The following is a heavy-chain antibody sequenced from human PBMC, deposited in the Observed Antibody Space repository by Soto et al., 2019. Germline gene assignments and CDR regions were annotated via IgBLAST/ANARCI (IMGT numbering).Heavy chain of an antibody. V-gene: IGHV3-33*01. J-gene: IGHJ6*02. CDR3: ARNYLHNYDILTLYGMDV. Sequence: GGSLRLSCAASGFTFSSYGMHWVRQAPGKGLEWVAVIWYDGSNKYYADSVKGRFTISRDNSKNTLYLQMNSLRAEDTAVYYCARNYLHNYDILTLYGMDVWGQGTTVTVSS. CDR1: GFTFSSYG. D-gene: IGHD3-9*01. CDR2: IWYDGSNK.